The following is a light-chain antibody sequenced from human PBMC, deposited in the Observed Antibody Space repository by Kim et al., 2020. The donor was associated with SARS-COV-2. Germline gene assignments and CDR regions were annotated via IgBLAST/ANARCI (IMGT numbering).Light chain of an antibody. Sequence: GQSITLSCTGTRSDVGGYNYVSWYQQHPGKAPKLLIYGVGNRPSGVSNRFSGSKSGNTASLTISGLQAEDEADYYCSSYTTSSTQVFGGGTQLTVL. CDR2: GVG. J-gene: IGLJ2*01. V-gene: IGLV2-14*03. CDR1: RSDVGGYNY. CDR3: SSYTTSSTQV.